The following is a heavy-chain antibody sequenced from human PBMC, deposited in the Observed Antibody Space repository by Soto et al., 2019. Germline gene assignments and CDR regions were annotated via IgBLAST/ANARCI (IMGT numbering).Heavy chain of an antibody. V-gene: IGHV3-15*01. J-gene: IGHJ3*02. D-gene: IGHD6-13*01. CDR3: TTGPPQSQQQLVRDAFDI. CDR1: GFTFSNAW. CDR2: IKSKTDGGTT. Sequence: GGSLRLSCAASGFTFSNAWMSWVRQAPGKGLEWVGRIKSKTDGGTTDYAAPVKGRFTISRDDSKNTLYLQMNSLKTEDTAVYYCTTGPPQSQQQLVRDAFDIWGQGTMVTVSS.